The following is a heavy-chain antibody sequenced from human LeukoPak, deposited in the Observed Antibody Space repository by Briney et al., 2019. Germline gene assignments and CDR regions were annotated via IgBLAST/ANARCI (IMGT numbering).Heavy chain of an antibody. V-gene: IGHV3-30*01. CDR3: ARDGANSIFSGGASFLN. D-gene: IGHD4-23*01. J-gene: IGHJ1*01. CDR2: ISIDGPSD. Sequence: PGGSLRLSCSASGFTFSSNAMHWVRQTPNKGLEWMAVISIDGPSDTYADSVQGRFTISRDNSKNTLYLQMTSLTNDDTAIYYCARDGANSIFSGGASFLNWGQGALVTVSS. CDR1: GFTFSSNA.